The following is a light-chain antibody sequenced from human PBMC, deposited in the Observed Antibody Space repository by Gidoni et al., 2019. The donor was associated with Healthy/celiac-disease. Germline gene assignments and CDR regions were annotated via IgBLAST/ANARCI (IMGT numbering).Light chain of an antibody. J-gene: IGLJ2*01. V-gene: IGLV2-14*03. CDR1: SSDVGGYNY. Sequence: QFALTQPASVSGSPGQSITISCTGTSSDVGGYNYVSWYQQHPGKAPKLMIYDVSNRPSGVSNRFSGSKSGNTASLTISGLQAEDEADYYCSSYTSSSTLEVFGGGTKLTGL. CDR2: DVS. CDR3: SSYTSSSTLEV.